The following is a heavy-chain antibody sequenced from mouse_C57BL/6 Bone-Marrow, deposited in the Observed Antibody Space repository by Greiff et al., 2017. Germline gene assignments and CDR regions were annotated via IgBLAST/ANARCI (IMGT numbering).Heavy chain of an antibody. CDR2: IHPSDSDT. CDR3: ALYYYGSSHWYFDV. J-gene: IGHJ1*03. Sequence: QVQLQQPGAELVKPGASVKVSCKASGYTFTSYWMHWVKQRPGQGLEWIGRIHPSDSDTNYNQKFKGKATLTVDKSSSTAYMQLSSLTSEDSAVYYCALYYYGSSHWYFDVWGTGTTVTVSS. CDR1: GYTFTSYW. V-gene: IGHV1-74*01. D-gene: IGHD1-1*01.